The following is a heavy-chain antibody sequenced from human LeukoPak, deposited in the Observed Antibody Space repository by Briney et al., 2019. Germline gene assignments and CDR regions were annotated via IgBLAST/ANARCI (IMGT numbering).Heavy chain of an antibody. CDR2: IRYDGSNK. D-gene: IGHD4-11*01. CDR3: SRGQHRVTYSDDGFDI. Sequence: GGSLRLSCAASGFTFSSYGMHWVRQAPGKGLEWVAFIRYDGSNKYYADSVKGRFTISRDNSKNTLFLQMNSLRPEDTAVYYCSRGQHRVTYSDDGFDIWGQGTMVTVSS. V-gene: IGHV3-30*02. CDR1: GFTFSSYG. J-gene: IGHJ3*02.